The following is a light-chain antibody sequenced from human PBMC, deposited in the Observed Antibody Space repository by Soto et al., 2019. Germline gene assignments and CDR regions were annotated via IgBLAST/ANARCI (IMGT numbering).Light chain of an antibody. Sequence: DIVLTQSPLSLPVIPGEPASISCRSSQSLQYSNGYNYLNWYQQKPGKAPKLLIYDASNLETGVPSRFSGSGSGTEFTLTISSLQPEDFATYYCQQLNIYPLTFGGGTKVDIK. CDR2: DAS. CDR1: QSLQYSNGYNY. V-gene: IGKV2-28*01. J-gene: IGKJ4*01. CDR3: QQLNIYPLT.